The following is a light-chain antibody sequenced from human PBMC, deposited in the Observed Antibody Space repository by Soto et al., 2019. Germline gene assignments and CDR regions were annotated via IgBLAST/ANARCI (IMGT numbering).Light chain of an antibody. CDR1: QGISSY. Sequence: DIPLTQSPSFLSASVGDRVTITCRASQGISSYLAWYQQKPGKAPKLLIYAASTLQRVVPSRFSGSGSGTEFTLTISSLQPEDFATYYCQQLNSYPFIFGHGNKVDIK. V-gene: IGKV1-9*01. CDR2: AAS. CDR3: QQLNSYPFI. J-gene: IGKJ3*01.